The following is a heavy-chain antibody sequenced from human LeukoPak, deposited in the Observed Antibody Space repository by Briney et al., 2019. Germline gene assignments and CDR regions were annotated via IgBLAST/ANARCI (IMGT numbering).Heavy chain of an antibody. Sequence: SQTLSLTCDISGDSVSANRAAWNWIRQSPSRGLEWLGRTYYRSKWKSDYTTSVKSRLTINSDTSKNQFSLQLNSVTPEDTAIYYCVRGFCESSPDAFDTWGQGTMVTVSS. CDR1: GDSVSANRAA. J-gene: IGHJ3*02. D-gene: IGHD3-3*01. CDR2: TYYRSKWKS. V-gene: IGHV6-1*01. CDR3: VRGFCESSPDAFDT.